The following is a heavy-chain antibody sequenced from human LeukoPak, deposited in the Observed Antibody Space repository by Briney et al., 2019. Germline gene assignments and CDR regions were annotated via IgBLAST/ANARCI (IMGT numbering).Heavy chain of an antibody. V-gene: IGHV4-59*08. CDR1: GGSISRYS. Sequence: SETLSLTCTVSGGSISRYSWGWIRQPPGKGLEWVGYIYYIGSNNYNPSLKRRVTITVNTSKNHFTLKLTSVTAADTAVYYWARQVVITGVDYWSQGTLVTVSS. CDR3: ARQVVITGVDY. J-gene: IGHJ4*02. D-gene: IGHD3-22*01. CDR2: IYYIGSN.